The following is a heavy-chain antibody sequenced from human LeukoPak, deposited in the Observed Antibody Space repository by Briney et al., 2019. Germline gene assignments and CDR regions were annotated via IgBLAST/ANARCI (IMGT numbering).Heavy chain of an antibody. Sequence: SETLSLTCTVSGGSISSNSYFWGWVRQPPGKGLEWVGTIYYSGSTYYNPSLKSRVTISVDTSKNQFSLRLSSATATDTAVYYCASATYYYGSGSNNWFDPWGQGTLVTVSS. D-gene: IGHD3-10*01. CDR2: IYYSGST. V-gene: IGHV4-39*01. CDR1: GGSISSNSYF. CDR3: ASATYYYGSGSNNWFDP. J-gene: IGHJ5*02.